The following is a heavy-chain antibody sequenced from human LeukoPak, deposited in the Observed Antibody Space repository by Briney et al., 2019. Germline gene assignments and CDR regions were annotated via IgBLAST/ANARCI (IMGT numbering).Heavy chain of an antibody. D-gene: IGHD6-19*01. V-gene: IGHV4-38-2*02. Sequence: SETLSLTCTVSGYSISSGYYWGWIRQPPGKALEWIGSVYYSGTTSYNPSLKSRVTISVDMSKNHFSLRLRSVTAADTAMYYCARGTLYRGWSYYLDFWGQGSQVTVSS. CDR3: ARGTLYRGWSYYLDF. CDR1: GYSISSGYY. CDR2: VYYSGTT. J-gene: IGHJ4*02.